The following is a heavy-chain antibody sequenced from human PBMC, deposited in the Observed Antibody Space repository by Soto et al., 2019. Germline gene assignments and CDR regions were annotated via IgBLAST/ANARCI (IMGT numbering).Heavy chain of an antibody. CDR2: MNPNSGNT. D-gene: IGHD6-19*01. V-gene: IGHV1-8*01. CDR3: SRDHSSGWYGPYYYYGMDV. Sequence: QVQLVQSGAEVKKPGASVKVSCKASGYTFTSYDINWVRQATGQGLEWMGWMNPNSGNTGYAQKFQGRVTMTRNTSISTAYMELSILRSEDTAVYYCSRDHSSGWYGPYYYYGMDVWGQGTTVTVSS. CDR1: GYTFTSYD. J-gene: IGHJ6*02.